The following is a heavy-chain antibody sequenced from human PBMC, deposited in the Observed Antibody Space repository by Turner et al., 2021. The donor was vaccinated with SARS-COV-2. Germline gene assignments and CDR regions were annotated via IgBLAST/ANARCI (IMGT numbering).Heavy chain of an antibody. CDR2: ISSSSSYI. CDR3: ARGSPGEDFYYYGMGV. Sequence: EEQLVESGVGLVKPGGSLRLSCSATEFTFGSYIMNWVRQAPGKGLEWVSSISSSSSYIYYADSVKGRFTISRDNAKDSLYLQMNSLRAEDTAVYYCARGSPGEDFYYYGMGVWGQGTTVTVSS. D-gene: IGHD1-1*01. CDR1: EFTFGSYI. V-gene: IGHV3-21*01. J-gene: IGHJ6*02.